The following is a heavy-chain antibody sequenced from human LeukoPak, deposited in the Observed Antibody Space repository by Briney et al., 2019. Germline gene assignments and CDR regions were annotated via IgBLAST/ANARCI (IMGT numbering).Heavy chain of an antibody. CDR3: AKQGSYCMDY. J-gene: IGHJ4*02. CDR1: GFSFSNYN. D-gene: IGHD3-10*01. CDR2: IRYDGSSQ. V-gene: IGHV3-30*02. Sequence: GGSLRLPCAASGFSFSNYNIHWVRQAPGKGLEWVSFIRYDGSSQYFADSVKGRFTISRDNSEGTLYLQMNSLRPEDTAVYFCAKQGSYCMDYWGPGALVTVSS.